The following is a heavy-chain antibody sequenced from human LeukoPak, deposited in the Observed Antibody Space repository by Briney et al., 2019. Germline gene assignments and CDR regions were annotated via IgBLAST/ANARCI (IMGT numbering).Heavy chain of an antibody. J-gene: IGHJ6*02. Sequence: ASVNVSCKASGYTFTGYYMHWVRQPPAQGLEWMGCSNPNSGGTNYAQKFQGRVTMTRDTSISTAYMELSRLRSGDTAVYYCARDLEWELLYGMDVWGQGTTVTVSS. CDR2: SNPNSGGT. V-gene: IGHV1-2*02. CDR3: ARDLEWELLYGMDV. CDR1: GYTFTGYY. D-gene: IGHD1-26*01.